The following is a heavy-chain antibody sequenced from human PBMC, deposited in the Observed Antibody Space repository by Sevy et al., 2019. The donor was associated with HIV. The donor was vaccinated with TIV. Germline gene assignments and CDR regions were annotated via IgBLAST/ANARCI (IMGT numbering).Heavy chain of an antibody. V-gene: IGHV1-18*01. D-gene: IGHD3-22*01. CDR2: ISAYNGNT. CDR3: ASCYYYDSSGYPEWEYFQH. J-gene: IGHJ1*01. Sequence: ASVKVSCKASGYTFTSYGISWVRHAPGQGLEWMGWISAYNGNTNYAQKLQGRVTMTTDTSTSTAYMELRSLGSDDTAGYYCASCYYYDSSGYPEWEYFQHWGQGTLVTVSS. CDR1: GYTFTSYG.